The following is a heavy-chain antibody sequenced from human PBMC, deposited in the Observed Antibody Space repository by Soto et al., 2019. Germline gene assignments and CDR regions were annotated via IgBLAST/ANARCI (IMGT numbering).Heavy chain of an antibody. Sequence: QVQLVQSGAEVKKPGSSVKVSCKASGGTFSSYAISWVRQAPGQGLEWMGGIIPIFGTANYAQKFQGRVTITADESTXXXXXELSSLRSEDTAVYYCASCGYSYGNYYYYGMDVWGQGTTVTVSS. CDR2: IIPIFGTA. CDR3: ASCGYSYGNYYYYGMDV. CDR1: GGTFSSYA. V-gene: IGHV1-69*01. J-gene: IGHJ6*02. D-gene: IGHD5-18*01.